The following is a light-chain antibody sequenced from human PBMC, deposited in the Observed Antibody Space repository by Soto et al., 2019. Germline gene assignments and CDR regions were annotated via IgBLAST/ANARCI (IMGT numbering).Light chain of an antibody. CDR3: QLYGSSRYT. CDR1: QCVSSSY. J-gene: IGKJ2*01. CDR2: GAS. V-gene: IGKV3-20*01. Sequence: EIVLTQSPGTLSLSPGETATLSCRASQCVSSSYLAWYQQKPGQAPRLLIYGASSRATGIPDRFSGSGSGTDFTLTISRLEPEDFAVYYCQLYGSSRYTFGQGTKLEIK.